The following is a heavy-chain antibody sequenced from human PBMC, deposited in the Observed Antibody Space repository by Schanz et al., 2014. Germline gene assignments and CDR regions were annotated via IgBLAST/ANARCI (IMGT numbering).Heavy chain of an antibody. Sequence: EVQLVESGGGLVQPGESLTLSCAASGFTISRNYMSWVRQAPGKGLEWISVIYSGGNTYYADSVKGRFTISRDNSKNTLYLQMNSLRAEDTAVYYCAREGERKGMLPYYFDYWGQGALVTVSS. CDR2: IYSGGNT. CDR3: AREGERKGMLPYYFDY. D-gene: IGHD3-10*01. J-gene: IGHJ4*02. V-gene: IGHV3-66*01. CDR1: GFTISRNY.